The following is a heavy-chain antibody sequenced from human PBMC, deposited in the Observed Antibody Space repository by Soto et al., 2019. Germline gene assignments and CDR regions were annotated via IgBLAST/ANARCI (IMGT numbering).Heavy chain of an antibody. D-gene: IGHD6-13*01. J-gene: IGHJ1*01. V-gene: IGHV3-23*01. CDR2: ISGSGGST. CDR3: AQDRAAAAEYFQH. CDR1: GFTFSSYA. Sequence: GGSLRLSCAASGFTFSSYAMSWVRQAPGKGLEWVSAISGSGGSTYYADSVKGRFTISRGNSKNTLYLQMNSLRAEDTAVYYCAQDRAAAAEYFQHWGQGTLVTVSS.